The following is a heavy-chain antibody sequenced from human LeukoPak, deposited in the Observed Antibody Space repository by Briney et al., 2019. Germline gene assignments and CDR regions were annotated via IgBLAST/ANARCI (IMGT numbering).Heavy chain of an antibody. CDR2: IYYGGIT. Sequence: PSETLSLTCTVSGGSISSYYWSWLRQPPGMGLEWIGFIYYGGITDYNPSLKSRVTISVDTSKNQFSLKLTSVTAADTAVYYCARLRALSYYDSSGDLYYFEYWGQGTLVTVSS. V-gene: IGHV4-59*01. J-gene: IGHJ4*02. D-gene: IGHD3-22*01. CDR1: GGSISSYY. CDR3: ARLRALSYYDSSGDLYYFEY.